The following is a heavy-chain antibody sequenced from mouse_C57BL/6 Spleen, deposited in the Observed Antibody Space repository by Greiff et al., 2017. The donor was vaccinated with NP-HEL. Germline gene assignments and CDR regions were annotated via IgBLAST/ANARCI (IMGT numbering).Heavy chain of an antibody. CDR3: ARLFTTVVANAMDY. J-gene: IGHJ4*01. D-gene: IGHD1-1*01. CDR2: INPNNGGT. V-gene: IGHV1-18*01. Sequence: VQLQQSGPELVKPGASVKIPCKASGYTFTDYNMDWVKQSHGKSLEWIGDINPNNGGTIYNQKFKGKATLTVDKSSSTAYMELRSLTSEDTAVYYCARLFTTVVANAMDYWGQGTSVTVSS. CDR1: GYTFTDYN.